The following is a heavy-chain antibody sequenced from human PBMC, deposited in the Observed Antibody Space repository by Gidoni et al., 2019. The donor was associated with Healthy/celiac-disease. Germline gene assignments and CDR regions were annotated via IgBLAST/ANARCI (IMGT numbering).Heavy chain of an antibody. CDR3: AKDRCSSTSCYLDY. CDR2: LSYDGSNK. V-gene: IGHV3-30*18. J-gene: IGHJ4*02. D-gene: IGHD2-2*01. CDR1: RFTSSRYG. Sequence: QVQLVEPGGGVLQPGRSLSPSCAASRFTSSRYGMPWVRPAPGKGLEWVAVLSYDGSNKYYADSVKGRFTISRDNSKNTLYLQMNSLRAEDTAVYYCAKDRCSSTSCYLDYWGQGTLVTVSS.